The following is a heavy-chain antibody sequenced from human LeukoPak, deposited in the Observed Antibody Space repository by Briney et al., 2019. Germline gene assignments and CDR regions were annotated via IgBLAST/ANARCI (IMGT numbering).Heavy chain of an antibody. V-gene: IGHV1-2*02. CDR3: ARLSGNYAY. Sequence: ASVRVSCKASGYTFTGYYIHWVRQAPGQGLEWMGWVKPNTGDTQYAQQLRGRVTMSRDTSVSTAYTELSRLTSDDTAMYYCARLSGNYAYWGQGTLVTVFS. D-gene: IGHD5-12*01. J-gene: IGHJ4*02. CDR2: VKPNTGDT. CDR1: GYTFTGYY.